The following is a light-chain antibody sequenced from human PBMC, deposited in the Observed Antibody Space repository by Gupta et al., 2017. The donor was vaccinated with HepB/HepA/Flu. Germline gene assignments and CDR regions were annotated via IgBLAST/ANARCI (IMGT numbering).Light chain of an antibody. Sequence: DIVLTQSPGTLSLSPGERATLSCRASQSVNSNYLAWYQQKPGQAPRLLIYGASNRATGIPDRFSGSGSGTDFTLTISRLESEDSAVYYCHQYDTLSGTFGQGTKVEIK. V-gene: IGKV3-20*01. CDR3: HQYDTLSGT. J-gene: IGKJ1*01. CDR1: QSVNSNY. CDR2: GAS.